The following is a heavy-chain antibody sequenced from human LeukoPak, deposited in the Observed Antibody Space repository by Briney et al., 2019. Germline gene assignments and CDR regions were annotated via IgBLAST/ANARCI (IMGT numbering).Heavy chain of an antibody. CDR3: AKDSYYYGSGSYRSYYYYYGMDV. CDR1: GFTFSSYG. D-gene: IGHD3-10*01. J-gene: IGHJ6*04. V-gene: IGHV3-30*18. CDR2: ISYDGSNK. Sequence: DPGRSLRLSCAASGFTFSSYGMHWVRQAPGKGLEWVAVISYDGSNKYYADSVKGRFTISRDNTKNTLYLQMNSLRAEDTAVYYCAKDSYYYGSGSYRSYYYYYGMDVWGKGTTVTVSS.